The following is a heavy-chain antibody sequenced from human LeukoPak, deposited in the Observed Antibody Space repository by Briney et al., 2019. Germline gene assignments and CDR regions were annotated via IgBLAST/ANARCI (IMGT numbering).Heavy chain of an antibody. D-gene: IGHD2-15*01. J-gene: IGHJ6*04. CDR2: ISSSSSYI. Sequence: GGSLRLSCAASGFTFSSYSMNWVRQAPGKGLEWVSSISSSSSYIYYADSVKGRFTISRDNAKNSLYLQMNSLRAEDTAVYYCARDAGYCSGGSCYADVWGKGTTVTVSS. CDR1: GFTFSSYS. CDR3: ARDAGYCSGGSCYADV. V-gene: IGHV3-21*01.